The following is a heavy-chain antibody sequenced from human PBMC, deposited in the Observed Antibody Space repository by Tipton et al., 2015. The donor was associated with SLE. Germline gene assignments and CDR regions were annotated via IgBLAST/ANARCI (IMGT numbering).Heavy chain of an antibody. D-gene: IGHD4-23*01. CDR2: IYSAGSS. CDR3: AKGSYGGNGIYFDH. Sequence: SLRLSCAASGFTFNTHAMTWVRQAPGKGLEWVSIIYSAGSSFYGDSVKGRFTISRDNSKNMLYLQMTRLSPEDTAVYFCAKGSYGGNGIYFDHWGQGTLVTVSS. CDR1: GFTFNTHA. J-gene: IGHJ4*02. V-gene: IGHV3-23*03.